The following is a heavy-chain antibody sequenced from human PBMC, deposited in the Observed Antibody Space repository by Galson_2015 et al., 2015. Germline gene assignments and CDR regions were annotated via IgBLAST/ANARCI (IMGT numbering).Heavy chain of an antibody. Sequence: LRLSCAASGFTFSSYEMNWVRQAPGKGLEWVSYISSRGTTIYYGDSVKGRFTISRDNAKNSLYLHMNSLRAEDTAVYYCARGTQPMDVWGKGTTVTVSS. V-gene: IGHV3-48*03. CDR1: GFTFSSYE. J-gene: IGHJ6*03. CDR2: ISSRGTTI. CDR3: ARGTQPMDV.